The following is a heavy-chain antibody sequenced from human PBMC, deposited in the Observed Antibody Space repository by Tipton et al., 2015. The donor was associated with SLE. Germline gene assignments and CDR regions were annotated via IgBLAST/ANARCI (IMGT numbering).Heavy chain of an antibody. J-gene: IGHJ4*02. CDR1: GFTFSSYS. Sequence: AVSGFTFSSYSMNWVRQAPGKGLEWVSSISSSSSYIYYADSVKGRFTISRDNAKNSLYLQMNSLRAEDTAVYYCARDGGTGAVAGFDYWGQGTLVTVSS. CDR3: ARDGGTGAVAGFDY. CDR2: ISSSSSYI. V-gene: IGHV3-21*03. D-gene: IGHD6-19*01.